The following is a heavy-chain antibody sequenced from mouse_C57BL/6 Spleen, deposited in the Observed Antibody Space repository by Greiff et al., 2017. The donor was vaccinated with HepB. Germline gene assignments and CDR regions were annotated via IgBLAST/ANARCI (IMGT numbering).Heavy chain of an antibody. CDR1: GYTFTDYE. D-gene: IGHD4-1*01. Sequence: VQLKESGAELVRPGASVTLSCKASGYTFTDYEMHWVKQTPVHGLEWIGAIDPETGGTAYNQKFKGKAILTADKSSSTAYMELRSLTSEDSAVYYCTRHWATFAYWGQGTLVTVSA. J-gene: IGHJ3*01. V-gene: IGHV1-15*01. CDR2: IDPETGGT. CDR3: TRHWATFAY.